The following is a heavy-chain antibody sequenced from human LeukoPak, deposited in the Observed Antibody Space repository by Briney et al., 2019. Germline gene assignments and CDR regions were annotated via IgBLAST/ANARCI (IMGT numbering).Heavy chain of an antibody. D-gene: IGHD2-2*01. V-gene: IGHV4-61*02. J-gene: IGHJ4*02. CDR3: ASTQLLPPSLDY. CDR1: GGSISSGSYY. CDR2: IYTSGST. Sequence: SETLSLTCTVSGGSISSGSYYWSWIRQPAGKGLEWIGRIYTSGSTNYNPSLKSRVTISVDTSKNQFSLKLSSVTAADTAVYYCASTQLLPPSLDYWGQGTLVTVSS.